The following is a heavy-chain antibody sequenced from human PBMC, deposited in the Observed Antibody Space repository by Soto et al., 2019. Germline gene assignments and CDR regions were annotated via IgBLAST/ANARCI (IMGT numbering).Heavy chain of an antibody. V-gene: IGHV4-31*03. CDR1: GGSISSGGYY. J-gene: IGHJ6*02. CDR3: ARDKVVVAATTTSYYYYGMDV. D-gene: IGHD2-15*01. Sequence: QVQLRESGPGLVKPSQTLSLTCTVSGGSISSGGYYWSWIRQHPGKGLEWIGYIYYSGSTYYNPSLKSRVTISVDTSKNQFSLKLSSVTAADTAVYYCARDKVVVAATTTSYYYYGMDVWGQGTTVTVSS. CDR2: IYYSGST.